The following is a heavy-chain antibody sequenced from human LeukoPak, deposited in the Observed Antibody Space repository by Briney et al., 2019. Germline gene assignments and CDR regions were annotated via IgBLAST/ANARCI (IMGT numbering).Heavy chain of an antibody. CDR3: AREGPGDSSSWSSFDY. Sequence: GGSLRLSCAASGFTFSSYSMNWVRQAPGEGLEWVSSISSSSSYIYYADSVKGRFTISRDNAKNSLYLQMNSLRAEDTAVYYCAREGPGDSSSWSSFDYWGQGTLVTVSS. V-gene: IGHV3-21*01. CDR1: GFTFSSYS. D-gene: IGHD6-13*01. CDR2: ISSSSSYI. J-gene: IGHJ4*02.